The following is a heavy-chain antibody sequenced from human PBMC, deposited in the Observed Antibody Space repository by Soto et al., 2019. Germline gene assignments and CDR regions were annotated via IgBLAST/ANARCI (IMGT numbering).Heavy chain of an antibody. CDR2: ISSSSSYI. J-gene: IGHJ6*02. D-gene: IGHD2-15*01. Sequence: GGSLRLSCAASGFTFSSYSMNWVRQAPGKGLEWVSSISSSSSYIYYADSVKGRFTISRDNAKNSLYLQMNSLRAEDTAVYYCAREPGYLMNGYYGMDVWGQGTTVTVSS. CDR1: GFTFSSYS. CDR3: AREPGYLMNGYYGMDV. V-gene: IGHV3-21*01.